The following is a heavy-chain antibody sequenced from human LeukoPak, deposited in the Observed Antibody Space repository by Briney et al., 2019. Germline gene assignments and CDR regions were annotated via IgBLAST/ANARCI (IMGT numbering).Heavy chain of an antibody. V-gene: IGHV3-33*01. Sequence: GGSQRLSCAASGFTFSSYGMHWVRQAPGKGLEWVAVIWYDGSNKYYADSVKGRFTISRDNSKNTLYLQMNSLRAEDTAVYYCARDRRSGTDYYYGMDVWGKGTTVTVSS. J-gene: IGHJ6*04. CDR2: IWYDGSNK. D-gene: IGHD1-1*01. CDR1: GFTFSSYG. CDR3: ARDRRSGTDYYYGMDV.